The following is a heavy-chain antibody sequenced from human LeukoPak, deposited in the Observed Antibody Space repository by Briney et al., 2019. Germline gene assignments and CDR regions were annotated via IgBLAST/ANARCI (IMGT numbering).Heavy chain of an antibody. J-gene: IGHJ5*02. CDR1: GFTFSSYW. CDR2: IKSKTDSGTT. D-gene: IGHD3-10*01. CDR3: TAAYGSIA. Sequence: GGSLRLSCAASGFTFSSYWMSWVRQAPGKGLEWVGHIKSKTDSGTTDYAAPVKGRFTISRDDSKNTLLLQMNSLKSEDTAVYYCTAAYGSIAWGQGTLVTVSS. V-gene: IGHV3-15*01.